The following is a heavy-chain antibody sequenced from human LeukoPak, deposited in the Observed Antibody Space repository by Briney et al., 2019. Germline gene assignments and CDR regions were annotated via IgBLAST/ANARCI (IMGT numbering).Heavy chain of an antibody. CDR1: GFTFSSYW. V-gene: IGHV3-74*01. Sequence: GGSLRLSWAAAGFTFSSYWMHWVRQAPGKGLVCVTRINSDGSRTICAVSVKGGFTISRDCAKNTLYLQKNSLRADDTAVYYCARDPANANWFDPWGQGTQVTVSS. CDR2: INSDGSRT. CDR3: ARDPANANWFDP. D-gene: IGHD4/OR15-4a*01. J-gene: IGHJ5*02.